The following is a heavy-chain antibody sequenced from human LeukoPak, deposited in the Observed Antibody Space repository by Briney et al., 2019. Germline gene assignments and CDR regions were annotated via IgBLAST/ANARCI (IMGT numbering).Heavy chain of an antibody. CDR2: IRYDGSTN. Sequence: GGSLRLSYAASGFTFSTYGMHWVRQAPGKGLEWVAFIRYDGSTNYYADSVKGRFTISRDNSKNTLYLQMNSLRGDDTAVYYCARGHPKTNYYYYMDVWGKGTTVAISS. V-gene: IGHV3-30*02. CDR3: ARGHPKTNYYYYMDV. J-gene: IGHJ6*03. D-gene: IGHD1-1*01. CDR1: GFTFSTYG.